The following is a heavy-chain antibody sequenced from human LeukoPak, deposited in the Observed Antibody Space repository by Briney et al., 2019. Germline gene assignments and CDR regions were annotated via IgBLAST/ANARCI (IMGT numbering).Heavy chain of an antibody. CDR2: IWYDGSNK. CDR1: GFTFSSYG. CDR3: AKDLRGYSSAWLDY. V-gene: IGHV3-30*02. D-gene: IGHD6-19*01. Sequence: GGSLRLSCAASGFTFSSYGMHWVRQAPGKGLEWVAVIWYDGSNKYYADSVKGRFTISRDNSKNTLFLQMNSLRAEDTAVYYCAKDLRGYSSAWLDYWGQGTLVIVSS. J-gene: IGHJ4*02.